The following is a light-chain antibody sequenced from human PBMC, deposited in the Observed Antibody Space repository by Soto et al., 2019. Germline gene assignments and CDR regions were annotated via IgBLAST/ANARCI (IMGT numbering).Light chain of an antibody. J-gene: IGKJ1*01. CDR2: GAS. CDR3: QQYNNWPGT. CDR1: QNVSSN. Sequence: EIVMTQSPATLSVSPGERATLCCRASQNVSSNLAWYQQKPGQAPRLLIYGASTRATGIPARFSGSGSGTEFTLTISSLQSEDFAVYYCQQYNNWPGTFGQGTKVEIK. V-gene: IGKV3-15*01.